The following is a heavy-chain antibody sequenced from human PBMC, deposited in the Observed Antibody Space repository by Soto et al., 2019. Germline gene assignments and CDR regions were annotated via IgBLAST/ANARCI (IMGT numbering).Heavy chain of an antibody. D-gene: IGHD1-7*01. CDR2: ISYDGSNK. J-gene: IGHJ6*02. CDR1: GFTFSSYA. CDR3: ARGYNWNYVVGMVYYYGMDV. V-gene: IGHV3-30-3*01. Sequence: GGSLRLSCAASGFTFSSYAMHWVRQAPGKGLEWVAVISYDGSNKYYADSVKGRFTISRDNSKNTLYLQMNSLRAEDTAVYYCARGYNWNYVVGMVYYYGMDVWGQGTTVTVSS.